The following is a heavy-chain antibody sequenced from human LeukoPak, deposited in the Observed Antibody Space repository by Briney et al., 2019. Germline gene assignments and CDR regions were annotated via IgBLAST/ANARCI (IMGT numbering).Heavy chain of an antibody. D-gene: IGHD2-2*01. V-gene: IGHV1-8*01. J-gene: IGHJ4*02. CDR2: MNPNSGNT. Sequence: GASVKVSCKASGYTFTSYDINWVRQATGQGLEWMGWMNPNSGNTGYAQKFQGRVTMTRNTSISTAYMELSSLRSEDTAVYYCANHPHGAVVPAEGYWGQGTLVTVSS. CDR3: ANHPHGAVVPAEGY. CDR1: GYTFTSYD.